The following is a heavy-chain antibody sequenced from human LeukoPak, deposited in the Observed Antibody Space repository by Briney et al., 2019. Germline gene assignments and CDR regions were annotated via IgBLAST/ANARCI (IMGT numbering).Heavy chain of an antibody. J-gene: IGHJ6*03. D-gene: IGHD3-3*01. Sequence: ASVKVSCKASGYTFTSYDINWVRRATGQGLEWMGWMNPNSGNTGYAQKLQGRVTMTRNTSISTAYMELSSLRSEDTAVYYCARAGYDFWSGYYTWYYYYYYMDVWGKGTTVTVSS. V-gene: IGHV1-8*01. CDR3: ARAGYDFWSGYYTWYYYYYYMDV. CDR1: GYTFTSYD. CDR2: MNPNSGNT.